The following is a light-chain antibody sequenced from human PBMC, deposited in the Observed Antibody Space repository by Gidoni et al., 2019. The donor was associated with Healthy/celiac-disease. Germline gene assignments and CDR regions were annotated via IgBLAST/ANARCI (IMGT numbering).Light chain of an antibody. CDR3: QQYNSYSKT. V-gene: IGKV1-5*03. CDR1: QSISSW. J-gene: IGKJ1*01. CDR2: KAS. Sequence: DIQMTQSPSTLSASVGDRVTITCRARQSISSWLAWYQQKPGKAPKLLIYKASSLESGVPSRFRGSGSGTEFTLSLSSLQLDDFATYYCQQYNSYSKTFGQGTKVEIK.